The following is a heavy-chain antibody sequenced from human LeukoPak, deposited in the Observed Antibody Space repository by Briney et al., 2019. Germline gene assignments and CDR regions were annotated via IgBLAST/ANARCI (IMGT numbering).Heavy chain of an antibody. CDR3: ARDQISINALDM. Sequence: SETLSLTCTFSGASISGHYLTWLRQPTGKGLEWIGYISYIGSTNNNPSLKSRVTISVDTSKTQFSLKLRSVTAADTAVYYCARDQISINALDMWGQGTMVTVSS. CDR1: GASISGHY. V-gene: IGHV4-59*11. CDR2: ISYIGST. J-gene: IGHJ3*02. D-gene: IGHD1-14*01.